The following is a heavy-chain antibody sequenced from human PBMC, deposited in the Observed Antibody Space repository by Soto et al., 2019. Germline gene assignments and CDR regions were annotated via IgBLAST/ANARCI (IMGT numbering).Heavy chain of an antibody. CDR2: MNPNSGNT. CDR1: GYTFTSYD. Sequence: QVQLVQSGAEVKKPGASVKVSCKASGYTFTSYDINWVRQATGQGLEWMGWMNPNSGNTGYAQKFQGRVTMTRNTSISTAFMELSSLRSEDTAVYYCARGVGPWNYYYYYMDVWGKGTTVTVSS. V-gene: IGHV1-8*01. D-gene: IGHD1-1*01. CDR3: ARGVGPWNYYYYYMDV. J-gene: IGHJ6*03.